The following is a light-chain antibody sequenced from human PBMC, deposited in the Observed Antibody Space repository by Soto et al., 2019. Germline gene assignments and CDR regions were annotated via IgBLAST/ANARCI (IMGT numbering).Light chain of an antibody. J-gene: IGKJ5*01. CDR2: DAS. CDR1: QSISGY. CDR3: QHSYSNFPIT. V-gene: IGKV1-39*01. Sequence: DIQVTQSLSSLSATVGDRVTISCRASQSISGYLNWYQQKPGKAPNLLIFDASSLQSGVPSRFSGRGSGAEYTLTISSLQPEDFATYFCQHSYSNFPITFGQGTRLENK.